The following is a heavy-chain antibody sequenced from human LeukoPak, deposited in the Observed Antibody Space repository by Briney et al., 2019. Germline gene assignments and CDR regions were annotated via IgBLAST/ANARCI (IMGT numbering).Heavy chain of an antibody. V-gene: IGHV3-21*01. Sequence: GGSLRLSCAASGFTFSSYPMNWVRQAPGKGLEWVSSISSSSVYIYYADSMKGRFTISRDNAKNSLYLQMNSLRAEDAAVYYCARNPYYFDYWGQGTLVTVSS. CDR2: ISSSSVYI. J-gene: IGHJ4*02. CDR1: GFTFSSYP. CDR3: ARNPYYFDY.